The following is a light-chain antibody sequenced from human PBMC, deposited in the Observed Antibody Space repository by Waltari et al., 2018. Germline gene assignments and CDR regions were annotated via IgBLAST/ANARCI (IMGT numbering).Light chain of an antibody. V-gene: IGLV1-47*01. CDR1: STPTTNY. Sequence: QSVLTQPPSASGAPGQEVSISCSGASTPTTNYVFWYPQFPGTAPKLIVYKDHERPSGVPDRFSASKSGTSASLAISGLRSDDEADYYCATWDDSLNGWVFGGGTKLTVL. CDR2: KDH. J-gene: IGLJ3*02. CDR3: ATWDDSLNGWV.